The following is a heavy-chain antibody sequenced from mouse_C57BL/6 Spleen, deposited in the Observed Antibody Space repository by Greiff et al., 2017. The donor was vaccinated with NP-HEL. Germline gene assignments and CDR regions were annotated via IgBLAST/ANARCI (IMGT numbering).Heavy chain of an antibody. Sequence: QVQLQQSGAELARPGASVKLSCKASGYTFTSYGISWVKQSTGPGLEWIGEIYPRSGNTYYNEKFKGKATLTADKSSSTAYMELRSLTSEDAAVYFWARGNLYDGYYNAMDYWGQGTSVTVSS. CDR3: ARGNLYDGYYNAMDY. CDR1: GYTFTSYG. CDR2: IYPRSGNT. V-gene: IGHV1-81*01. J-gene: IGHJ4*01. D-gene: IGHD2-3*01.